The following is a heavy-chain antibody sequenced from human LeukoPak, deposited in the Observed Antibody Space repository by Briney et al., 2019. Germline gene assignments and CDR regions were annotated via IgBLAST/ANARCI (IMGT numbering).Heavy chain of an antibody. D-gene: IGHD3-10*01. J-gene: IGHJ4*02. CDR2: ISYDGSNK. V-gene: IGHV3-30*14. CDR3: AGPGRYYYGSGSYYTFDY. CDR1: GFTFSTYV. Sequence: PGGSLRLSCAASGFTFSTYVIYWVRQAPGKGLEWVAVISYDGSNKYYADSVKGRFTISRDNSKNTLYLQMNSLRAEDTAVYYCAGPGRYYYGSGSYYTFDYWGQGTLVTVSS.